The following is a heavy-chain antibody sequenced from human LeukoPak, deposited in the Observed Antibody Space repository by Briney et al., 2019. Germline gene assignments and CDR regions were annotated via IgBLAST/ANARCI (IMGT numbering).Heavy chain of an antibody. Sequence: ASVKVSCKASGYTFTSRGISWVRQASGQGLEWMGWINGDSGNTNYAQKFQGRVTMTRDTSTNTAYMELRSLRSDDTAVYYCGRDEVSGGWYNHWGQGTLVTVSS. D-gene: IGHD6-19*01. CDR1: GYTFTSRG. J-gene: IGHJ4*02. CDR2: INGDSGNT. CDR3: GRDEVSGGWYNH. V-gene: IGHV1-18*01.